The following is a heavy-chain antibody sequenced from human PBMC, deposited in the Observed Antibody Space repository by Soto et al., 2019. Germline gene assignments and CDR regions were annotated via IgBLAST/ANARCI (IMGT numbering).Heavy chain of an antibody. D-gene: IGHD3-22*01. CDR1: GFTFSSYD. J-gene: IGHJ5*02. CDR3: ASLITMIVVVPPP. CDR2: ISSSGSTI. Sequence: PGGSLRLSCAASGFTFSSYDMNWVRQAPGKGLEWVSYISSSGSTIYYADSVKGRFTISRDNAKNSLYLQMNSLRAEDTAVYYCASLITMIVVVPPPWGQGTLVTVSS. V-gene: IGHV3-48*03.